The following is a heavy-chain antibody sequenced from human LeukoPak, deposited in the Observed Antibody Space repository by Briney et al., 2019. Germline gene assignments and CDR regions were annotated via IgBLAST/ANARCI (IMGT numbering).Heavy chain of an antibody. Sequence: VASVKVSCKASGGTFSSYAISWVRQAPGQGLEWMGGIIPIFGTANYAQKFQGRVTITTDESTSTAYMELSSLRSEDTAVYYCARVGHCSSTSCQGGDYWGQGTLVTVSS. CDR1: GGTFSSYA. D-gene: IGHD2-2*01. CDR2: IIPIFGTA. J-gene: IGHJ4*02. CDR3: ARVGHCSSTSCQGGDY. V-gene: IGHV1-69*05.